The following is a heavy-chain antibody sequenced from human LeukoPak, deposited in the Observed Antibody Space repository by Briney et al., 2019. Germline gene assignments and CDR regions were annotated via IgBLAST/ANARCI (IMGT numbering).Heavy chain of an antibody. CDR1: GGSIGSYY. Sequence: SETLSLTCTVSGGSIGSYYRSWIRQPPGKGLEWIGYIYSSGSTNYNPSLKSRVTISLDTSKNQFSLKLSFVTAADTAVYYCARGRAWLDPWGQGTLVTVSS. J-gene: IGHJ5*02. V-gene: IGHV4-59*01. CDR2: IYSSGST. CDR3: ARGRAWLDP.